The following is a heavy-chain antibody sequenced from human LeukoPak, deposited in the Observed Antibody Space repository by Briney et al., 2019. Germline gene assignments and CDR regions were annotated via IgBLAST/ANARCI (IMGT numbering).Heavy chain of an antibody. CDR2: INSDGSST. D-gene: IGHD3-10*01. CDR1: GFTFSSYW. J-gene: IGHJ3*02. V-gene: IGHV3-74*01. CDR3: ARGMRLWFGELSRDAFGI. Sequence: PGGSLRLSCAASGFTFSSYWMHWVRQAPGKGLVWVSRINSDGSSTSYADSVKGRFTISRDNAKNTLYLQMNSLRAEDTAVYYCARGMRLWFGELSRDAFGIWGQGTMVTVSS.